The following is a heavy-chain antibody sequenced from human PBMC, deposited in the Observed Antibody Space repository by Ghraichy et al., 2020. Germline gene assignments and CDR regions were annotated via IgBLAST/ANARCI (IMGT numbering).Heavy chain of an antibody. Sequence: SETLSLTCTVSGGSINSNSFYWAWIRQPPGKGLEWIGSIYYSGSTYYDPSLKSRVTISIDTSKNQFSLNLNSVTAADTAIYYSARVGYSYGTNWFDPWGQGTLVTVSS. V-gene: IGHV4-39*01. J-gene: IGHJ5*02. CDR2: IYYSGST. D-gene: IGHD5-18*01. CDR1: GGSINSNSFY. CDR3: ARVGYSYGTNWFDP.